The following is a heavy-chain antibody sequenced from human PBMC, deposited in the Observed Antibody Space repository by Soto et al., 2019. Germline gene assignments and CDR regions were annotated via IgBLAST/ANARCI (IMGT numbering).Heavy chain of an antibody. CDR2: ISTYTGNT. D-gene: IGHD3-3*01. CDR3: ARDTGLERDYDFWSGYYRYYYYYYGMDV. Sequence: GGSVKVSCKASGYTFTNYGISWVRQAPGQGLEWMGWISTYTGNTDYAQKLQGRLTMTTDTSTTTAYMELRSLRSDDTAVYYCARDTGLERDYDFWSGYYRYYYYYYGMDVWGQGTTVTVSS. V-gene: IGHV1-18*01. J-gene: IGHJ6*02. CDR1: GYTFTNYG.